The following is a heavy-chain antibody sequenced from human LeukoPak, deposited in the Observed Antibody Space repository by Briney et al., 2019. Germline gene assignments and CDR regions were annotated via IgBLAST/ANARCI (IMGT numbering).Heavy chain of an antibody. CDR3: ARVASGWYYFDY. Sequence: GGSLRLSCAASGFTFSSYSMNWVRQAPGKGLEWVSSISSSSSYIYYADSVKGRFTISRDNAKNSLYLQMNSLRAEDTAVYYCARVASGWYYFDYWDQGTLVTVYS. CDR1: GFTFSSYS. J-gene: IGHJ4*02. CDR2: ISSSSSYI. D-gene: IGHD6-19*01. V-gene: IGHV3-21*01.